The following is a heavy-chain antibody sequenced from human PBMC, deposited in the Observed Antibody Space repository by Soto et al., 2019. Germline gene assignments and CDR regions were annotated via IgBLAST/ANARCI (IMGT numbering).Heavy chain of an antibody. CDR3: AREYYDFSYYYYYYMDV. CDR2: IYYSGST. CDR1: GGSISSGGYY. D-gene: IGHD3-3*01. V-gene: IGHV4-31*03. J-gene: IGHJ6*03. Sequence: QVQLQESGPGLVKPSQTLSLTCTVSGGSISSGGYYWSWIRQHPGKGLEWIGYIYYSGSTYYNPSLQSRVTISVDTSKNQFSLKLSSVTAADTAVYYCAREYYDFSYYYYYYMDVWGKGTTVTVSS.